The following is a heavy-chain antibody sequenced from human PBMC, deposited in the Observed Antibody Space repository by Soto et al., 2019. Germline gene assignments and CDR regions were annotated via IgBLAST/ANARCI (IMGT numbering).Heavy chain of an antibody. Sequence: PGGSLRLSCAASGFTFSGSAMHWVRQAPGKGLEWVALISYDGSNKYYADSVKGRFTISRDNSKNTLYLQMNSLRAEDTAVYYCARDKRDLRFLEWSYYFDYWGQGTLVTVSS. J-gene: IGHJ4*02. CDR2: ISYDGSNK. D-gene: IGHD3-3*01. V-gene: IGHV3-30-3*01. CDR3: ARDKRDLRFLEWSYYFDY. CDR1: GFTFSGSA.